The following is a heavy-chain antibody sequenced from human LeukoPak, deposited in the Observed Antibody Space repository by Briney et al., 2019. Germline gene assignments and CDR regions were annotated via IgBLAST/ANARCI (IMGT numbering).Heavy chain of an antibody. CDR2: ISAYNGET. V-gene: IGHV1-18*01. CDR3: ARYFGSGTSDY. D-gene: IGHD3-10*01. J-gene: IGHJ4*02. CDR1: GYSFNIFG. Sequence: ASVKVSCKASGYSFNIFGMSWVRQAPGQGLEWMGWISAYNGETHFAQKFQGRVAMTADASTSTAYMKLGSLTSDDTAVYYCARYFGSGTSDYWGQGTLVTLSS.